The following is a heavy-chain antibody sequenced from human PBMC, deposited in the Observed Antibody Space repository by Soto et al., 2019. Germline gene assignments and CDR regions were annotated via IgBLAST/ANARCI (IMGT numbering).Heavy chain of an antibody. V-gene: IGHV4-61*08. D-gene: IGHD3-3*01. CDR1: GGSISSSDYY. CDR2: SYYSGST. J-gene: IGHJ5*02. Sequence: PSETLSLTCTVSGGSISSSDYYWSWLRQPPGKGLNGYSYYSGSTNYNPSLKSRVTISVDTSKNQFSLKLSSVTAADTAVYYCAKVNDFWTGYYSTNWFEPWGQGTLVTVSS. CDR3: AKVNDFWTGYYSTNWFEP.